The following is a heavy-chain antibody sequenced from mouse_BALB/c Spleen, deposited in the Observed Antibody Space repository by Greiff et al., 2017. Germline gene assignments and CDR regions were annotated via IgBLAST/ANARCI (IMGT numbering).Heavy chain of an antibody. Sequence: EVQLQQSGPGLVKPSQSLSLTCSVTGYSITSGYYWNWIRQFPGNKLEWMGYISYDGSNNYNPSLKNRISITRDTSKNQFFLKLNSVTTEDTATYYCARDCAYWGQGTLVTVSA. CDR1: GYSITSGYY. CDR3: ARDCAY. CDR2: ISYDGSN. V-gene: IGHV3-6*02. J-gene: IGHJ3*01.